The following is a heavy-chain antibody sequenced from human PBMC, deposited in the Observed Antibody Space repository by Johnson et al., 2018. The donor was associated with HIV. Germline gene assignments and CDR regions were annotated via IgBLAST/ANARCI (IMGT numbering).Heavy chain of an antibody. CDR1: GFTFSSYA. CDR2: ISYDGSNK. CDR3: AKDGGVGYYNDAFDI. Sequence: QVQLVESGGGVVQPGRSLRLSCAASGFTFSSYAMHWVRQAPGKGLECVAVISYDGSNKYYADSVKGRFTISRDNSKNTRYLQMNSLRAEDTAVYYCAKDGGVGYYNDAFDIWGQGTMVTVSS. J-gene: IGHJ3*02. V-gene: IGHV3-30-3*01. D-gene: IGHD3-22*01.